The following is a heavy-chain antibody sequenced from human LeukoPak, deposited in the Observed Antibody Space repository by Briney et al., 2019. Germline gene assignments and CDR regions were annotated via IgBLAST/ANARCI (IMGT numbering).Heavy chain of an antibody. D-gene: IGHD3-16*01. V-gene: IGHV3-7*01. CDR1: GFRFGGFW. J-gene: IGHJ3*02. CDR2: INQDGSEK. Sequence: PGGSLRLSCEASGFRFGGFWMNWVRQAPGKGPERVANINQDGSEKLYVDSVKGRFTISRDNAKNSLYLQMNGLRVEDTAVYYCTRDVREAYDIWGHGTMVTVSS. CDR3: TRDVREAYDI.